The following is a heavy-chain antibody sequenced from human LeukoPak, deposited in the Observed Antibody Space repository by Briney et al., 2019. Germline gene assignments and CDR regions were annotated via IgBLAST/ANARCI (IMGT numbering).Heavy chain of an antibody. D-gene: IGHD3-16*01. J-gene: IGHJ4*02. CDR3: ARDKGGIGHYFDY. V-gene: IGHV3-21*01. CDR2: ISSSSSYI. Sequence: GGSLRLSCAASGFTFSSYSMNWVRQAPGKGLEWVSSISSSSSYIYYADSLKGRFTISRDNAKNSLYLQMNSLRAEDTSVYYCARDKGGIGHYFDYWGQGTLVTVSS. CDR1: GFTFSSYS.